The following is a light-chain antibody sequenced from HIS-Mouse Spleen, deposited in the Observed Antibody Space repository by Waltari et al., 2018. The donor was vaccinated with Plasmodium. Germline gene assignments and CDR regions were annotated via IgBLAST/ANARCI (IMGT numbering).Light chain of an antibody. V-gene: IGLV3-21*04. CDR1: NIGSKS. Sequence: SYVLTQPPSVSVAPGKTARLTCGGNNIGSKSVHWYQQQPGQAPVLVIYDDSDRPSGIPERFSGSNSGNTATLTISRVEAGDEADYYCQVWDSSSDHYVFGTGTKVTVL. J-gene: IGLJ1*01. CDR2: DDS. CDR3: QVWDSSSDHYV.